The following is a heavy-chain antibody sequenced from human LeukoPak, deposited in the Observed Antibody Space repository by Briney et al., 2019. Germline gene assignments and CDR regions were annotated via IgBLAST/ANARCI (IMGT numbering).Heavy chain of an antibody. CDR3: ARDGPTAAPFDY. CDR1: GYTFTGYY. J-gene: IGHJ4*02. D-gene: IGHD2-2*01. Sequence: ASVRLSCKASGYTFTGYYMHWVRQAPGQGLEWMGIINPSGGSTSYAQRFQGRVAMTRDTSTTTVYMEVNSLTSEDTAVYFCARDGPTAAPFDYWGQGTVVTGSS. V-gene: IGHV1-46*01. CDR2: INPSGGST.